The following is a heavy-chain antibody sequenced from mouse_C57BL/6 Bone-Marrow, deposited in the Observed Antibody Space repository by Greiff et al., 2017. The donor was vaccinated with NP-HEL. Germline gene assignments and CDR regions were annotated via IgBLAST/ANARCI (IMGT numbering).Heavy chain of an antibody. CDR3: TTVEDDYGRDWYFDV. J-gene: IGHJ1*03. Sequence: VQLKQSGAELVRPGASVKLSCTASGFNIKDDYMHWVKQRPEQGLEWIGWIDPENGDTEYASKFQGKATITADTSSNTAYLQLSSLTSEDTAVYYCTTVEDDYGRDWYFDVWGTGTTVTVSS. CDR1: GFNIKDDY. V-gene: IGHV14-4*01. D-gene: IGHD1-1*01. CDR2: IDPENGDT.